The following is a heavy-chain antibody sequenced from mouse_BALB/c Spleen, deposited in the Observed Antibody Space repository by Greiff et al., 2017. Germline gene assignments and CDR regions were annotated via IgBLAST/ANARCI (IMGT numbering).Heavy chain of an antibody. V-gene: IGHV2-6-4*01. J-gene: IGHJ3*01. D-gene: IGHD2-4*01. Sequence: VMLVESGPGLVAPSQSLSITCTVSGFSLSRYSVHWVRQPPGKGLEWLGMIWGGGSTDYNSALKSRLSISKDNSKSQVFLKMNSLQTDDTAMYYCARNLVYDYDEGVFAYWGQGTLVTVSA. CDR2: IWGGGST. CDR1: GFSLSRYS. CDR3: ARNLVYDYDEGVFAY.